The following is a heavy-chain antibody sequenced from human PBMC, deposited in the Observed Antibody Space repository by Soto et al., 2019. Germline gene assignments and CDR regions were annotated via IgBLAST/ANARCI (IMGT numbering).Heavy chain of an antibody. CDR2: IWYDGSNK. CDR3: ARDLGIAARAVYYYYYGMDV. V-gene: IGHV3-33*01. J-gene: IGHJ6*02. D-gene: IGHD6-6*01. CDR1: GSTFSSYG. Sequence: QVQLVESGGGVVQPGRSLRLSCAASGSTFSSYGMHWVRQAPGKGLEWVAVIWYDGSNKYYADSVKGRFTISRDNSKNSLYVQMNSLRAEDTAVYYCARDLGIAARAVYYYYYGMDVWGQGTTVTVSS.